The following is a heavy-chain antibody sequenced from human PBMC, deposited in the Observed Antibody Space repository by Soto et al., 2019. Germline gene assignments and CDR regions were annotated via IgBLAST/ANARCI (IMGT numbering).Heavy chain of an antibody. J-gene: IGHJ5*02. CDR1: GGSISSSSYD. CDR3: ARHPLTGTTCWFDP. D-gene: IGHD1-7*01. Sequence: SETLSLTCTVSGGSISSSSYDRGWIRQPPGKGLEWIGSIYYSGSTYYNPSLKSRVTISVDTSKNQFSLKLSSVTAADTAVYYCARHPLTGTTCWFDPWGQGTLVTVSS. V-gene: IGHV4-39*01. CDR2: IYYSGST.